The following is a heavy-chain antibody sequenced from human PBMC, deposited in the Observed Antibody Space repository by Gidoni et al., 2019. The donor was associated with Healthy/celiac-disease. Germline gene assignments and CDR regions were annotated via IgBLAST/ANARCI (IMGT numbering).Heavy chain of an antibody. CDR2: IKQDGSEK. J-gene: IGHJ4*02. Sequence: EVQLVESGGGLVQPGGSLRLSCAASGFTFSSYWMSWVRQAPGKGLDWVANIKQDGSEKYYVDSVKGRFTISRDNAKNSLYLQMNSLRAEDTAVYYCARSGTVRGARGAKFDYWGQGTLVTVSS. CDR3: ARSGTVRGARGAKFDY. D-gene: IGHD3-10*01. V-gene: IGHV3-7*01. CDR1: GFTFSSYW.